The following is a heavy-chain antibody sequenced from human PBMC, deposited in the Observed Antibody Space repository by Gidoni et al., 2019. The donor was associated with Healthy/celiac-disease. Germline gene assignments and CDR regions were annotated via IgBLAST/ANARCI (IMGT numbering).Heavy chain of an antibody. Sequence: EVQLVESGGGLVQPGGSLRRSCAASGFTSSSYSMNWVRQAPGKGLECVSYISSSSSTIYYADSVKGRFTISRDNAKNSLYLQMNSLRDEDTAVYYCARDPNYYDSSGYYYYSDYWSQGTLVTVSS. CDR1: GFTSSSYS. J-gene: IGHJ4*02. D-gene: IGHD3-22*01. CDR3: ARDPNYYDSSGYYYYSDY. V-gene: IGHV3-48*02. CDR2: ISSSSSTI.